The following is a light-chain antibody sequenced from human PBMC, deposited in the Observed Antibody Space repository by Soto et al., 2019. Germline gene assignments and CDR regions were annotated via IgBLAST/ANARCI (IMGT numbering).Light chain of an antibody. CDR3: QQRSNWPIT. J-gene: IGKJ5*01. CDR2: AAS. V-gene: IGKV3-11*01. CDR1: QSISTY. Sequence: EIVLTQSPATLSLSPGERVTLSCRASQSISTYLTWYQQKPGQAPRLLMSAASTRATGIPARFSGSGSGTDFTLTISSLQPEDFAVYYCQQRSNWPITFGQGTRLEIK.